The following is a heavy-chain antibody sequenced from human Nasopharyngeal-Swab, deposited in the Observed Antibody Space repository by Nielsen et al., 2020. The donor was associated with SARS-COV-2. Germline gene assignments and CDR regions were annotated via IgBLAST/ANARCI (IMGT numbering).Heavy chain of an antibody. V-gene: IGHV3-7*01. CDR1: GFTFSYYW. J-gene: IGHJ4*02. Sequence: GESLKISCAVSGFTFSYYWMSWVRQAPGKGLEWVANIKQDGSEKYYVDSVKGRFTISRDNAKNSVYLQMNSLRAEDTAVYYCARSRIDYWGQGTLVTVSS. CDR3: ARSRIDY. CDR2: IKQDGSEK.